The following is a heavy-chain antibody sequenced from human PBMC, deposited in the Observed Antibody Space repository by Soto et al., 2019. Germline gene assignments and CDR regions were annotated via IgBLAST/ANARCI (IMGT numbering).Heavy chain of an antibody. CDR3: AKVIGYCSGGSCYGVDY. CDR2: ISGSGGST. CDR1: GFTFSSYS. V-gene: IGHV3-23*01. D-gene: IGHD2-15*01. J-gene: IGHJ4*02. Sequence: PGGSLRLSCAASGFTFSSYSMSWVREAPGKGLEWVSAISGSGGSTYYADSVKGRFTISRDNYEITLYLQMNSLRAEDTAVYYCAKVIGYCSGGSCYGVDYWGQGTLVTVSS.